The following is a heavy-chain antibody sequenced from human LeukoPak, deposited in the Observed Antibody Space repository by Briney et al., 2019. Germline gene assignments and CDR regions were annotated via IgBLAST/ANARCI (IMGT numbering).Heavy chain of an antibody. CDR2: INHSGST. CDR1: GGSFSGYY. V-gene: IGHV4-34*01. D-gene: IGHD3-10*01. Sequence: PSQTLSLTCAVYGGSFSGYYWSWIRQPPGKGLEWIGEINHSGSTNYNPSLKSRVTISVDTSKNQFSLKLSSVTAADTAVYYCARGLSYGSGSYYYDYWGQGTLVTVSS. CDR3: ARGLSYGSGSYYYDY. J-gene: IGHJ4*02.